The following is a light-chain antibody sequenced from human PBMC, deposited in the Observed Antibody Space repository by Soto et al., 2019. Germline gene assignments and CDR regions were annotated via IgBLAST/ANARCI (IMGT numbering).Light chain of an antibody. J-gene: IGKJ5*01. V-gene: IGKV1-9*01. CDR1: QGISSY. Sequence: DIQLTQSPSSLSASVGDRVTITCRVSQGISSYLNWYRQKPGKVPKLLIYAASNFQSGVPSRFSGSGSGTHFTLTISSLQPEDFATYYCQQLHGYPITFGKGTRLEIK. CDR3: QQLHGYPIT. CDR2: AAS.